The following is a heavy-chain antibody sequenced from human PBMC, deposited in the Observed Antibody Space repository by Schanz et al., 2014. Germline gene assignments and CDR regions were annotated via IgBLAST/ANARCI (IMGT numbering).Heavy chain of an antibody. J-gene: IGHJ4*02. V-gene: IGHV3-7*01. D-gene: IGHD3-3*01. CDR1: GFTFSTYW. CDR3: ARDKGGYYPFDY. Sequence: EVQLVESGGGLVQPGGSLRLSCAASGFTFSTYWMSWVRQAPGKGLEWVANIKQDESERSYVDSVKGRFTISRDNAKNSLYLQMNSLRAKDTAVYYCARDKGGYYPFDYWGQGTLVTVSS. CDR2: IKQDESER.